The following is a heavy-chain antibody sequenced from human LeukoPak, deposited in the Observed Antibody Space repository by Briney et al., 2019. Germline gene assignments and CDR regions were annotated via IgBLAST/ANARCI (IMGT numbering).Heavy chain of an antibody. D-gene: IGHD3-22*01. J-gene: IGHJ3*02. CDR1: GFTLSSYS. CDR2: ISSSSSTI. V-gene: IGHV3-48*04. Sequence: GGSLRLSCAASGFTLSSYSMNWVRQAPGKGLEWVSYISSSSSTIYYADSVKGRFTISRDNAKNSLYLQMNSLRAEDTAVYYCARSRMYYDSSGYQAATYAFDIWGQGTMVTVSS. CDR3: ARSRMYYDSSGYQAATYAFDI.